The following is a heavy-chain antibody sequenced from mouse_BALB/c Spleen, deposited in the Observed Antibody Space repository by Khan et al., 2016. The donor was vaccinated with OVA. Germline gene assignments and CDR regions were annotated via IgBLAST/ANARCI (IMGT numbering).Heavy chain of an antibody. Sequence: MQLQQSGPELVKPGASVKMSCKASGYTFTNYVLHWVKQKPGQGLEWIGYINPYNGGTKYNEKFKGKATLASDKSSITANMELSSLTSEDSAVYYCARGNWQSYYFDNWGQGTTLTRSS. D-gene: IGHD4-1*01. CDR2: INPYNGGT. CDR3: ARGNWQSYYFDN. CDR1: GYTFTNYV. J-gene: IGHJ2*01. V-gene: IGHV1S136*01.